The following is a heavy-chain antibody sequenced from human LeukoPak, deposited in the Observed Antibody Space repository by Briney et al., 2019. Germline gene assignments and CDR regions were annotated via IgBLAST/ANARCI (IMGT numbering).Heavy chain of an antibody. Sequence: GSSVKVSCKASGGTFSSYAISWVRQAPGQGLEWMGGIIPIFGTANYAQKFQGRVTITADESTSTAYMELSSLRSEDTAVYYCARDRDSGYRGYYDSSGYYWEYFQHWGQGTLVTVSS. D-gene: IGHD3-22*01. CDR3: ARDRDSGYRGYYDSSGYYWEYFQH. CDR2: IIPIFGTA. J-gene: IGHJ1*01. CDR1: GGTFSSYA. V-gene: IGHV1-69*01.